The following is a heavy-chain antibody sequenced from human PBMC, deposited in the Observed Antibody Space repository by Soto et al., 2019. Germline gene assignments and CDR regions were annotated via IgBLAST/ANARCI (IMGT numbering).Heavy chain of an antibody. J-gene: IGHJ6*02. CDR2: IIPILGIA. D-gene: IGHD5-18*01. V-gene: IGHV1-69*02. Sequence: SVKVSCKASGGTFSSYTISWVRQAPGQGLEWMGRIIPILGIANYAQKFQGRVTITADKSTSTAYMELSSLRSEDTAVYYCARPDTAMVRLKTYYYYGMDVWGQGTTVTVSS. CDR3: ARPDTAMVRLKTYYYYGMDV. CDR1: GGTFSSYT.